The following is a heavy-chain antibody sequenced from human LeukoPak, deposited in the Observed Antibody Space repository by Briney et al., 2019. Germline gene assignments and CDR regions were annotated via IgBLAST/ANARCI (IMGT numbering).Heavy chain of an antibody. CDR2: FIPIFGTS. CDR1: GGTFSSYT. D-gene: IGHD3-22*01. Sequence: SVKVSRKASGGTFSSYTISWVRQAPGQGLEWMGGFIPIFGTSNYAQKFQGRVTITSDESTSTAYLELSNLRSEDTAVYYCARGYYDSSGHIAGYFDYWGQGTLVTVSS. J-gene: IGHJ4*02. CDR3: ARGYYDSSGHIAGYFDY. V-gene: IGHV1-69*13.